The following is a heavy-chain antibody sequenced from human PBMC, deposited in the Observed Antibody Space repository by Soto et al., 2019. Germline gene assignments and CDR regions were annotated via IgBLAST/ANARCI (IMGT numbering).Heavy chain of an antibody. D-gene: IGHD1-26*01. CDR3: ARGKPIVGATIDY. J-gene: IGHJ4*02. V-gene: IGHV4-59*01. CDR2: IYYSGST. Sequence: SETLSLTCTVSGGSISSYYWSWIRQPPGKGLEWIGYIYYSGSTNYNPSLKSRVTISVDTSKNQFSLKLSSVTAADTAVYYCARGKPIVGATIDYWGQGTLVTVSS. CDR1: GGSISSYY.